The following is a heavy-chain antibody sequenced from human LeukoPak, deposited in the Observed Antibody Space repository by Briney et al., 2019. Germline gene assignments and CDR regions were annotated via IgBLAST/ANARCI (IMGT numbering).Heavy chain of an antibody. CDR2: ISSRGTT. V-gene: IGHV3-53*01. D-gene: IGHD4-17*01. J-gene: IGHJ4*02. CDR1: GFIVSNNY. CDR3: AKGFQTYGELSFDG. Sequence: GGSLRLSCAASGFIVSNNYMSWARQAPGKGLEWVSIISSRGTTYYADSVKGRFTISRDNSKNTLYLQMNSLRADDTAVYYCAKGFQTYGELSFDGWGQGTLVAVSS.